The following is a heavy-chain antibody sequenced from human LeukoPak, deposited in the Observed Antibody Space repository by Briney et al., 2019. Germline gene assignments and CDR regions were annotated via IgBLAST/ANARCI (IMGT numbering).Heavy chain of an antibody. J-gene: IGHJ3*02. D-gene: IGHD2-2*01. Sequence: GGSLRLSCRGSGFTFGDYSMSWVRQAPGKGLEWVAFIRSKSYGGTTEYVASVKGRFTISRDDSKGIAYLEMSSLKTEDTAVYSCARRYCGSTDSYPAPFDIWGQGTVVTVSS. CDR3: ARRYCGSTDSYPAPFDI. V-gene: IGHV3-49*04. CDR1: GFTFGDYS. CDR2: IRSKSYGGTT.